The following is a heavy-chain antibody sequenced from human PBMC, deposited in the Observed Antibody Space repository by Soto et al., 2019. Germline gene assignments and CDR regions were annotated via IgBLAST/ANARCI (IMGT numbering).Heavy chain of an antibody. CDR2: IKDDGSEK. V-gene: IGHV3-7*05. CDR3: ARDWGTPGRGSAVGYYYHYGMDV. D-gene: IGHD6-19*01. CDR1: EFTFNTYW. J-gene: IGHJ6*02. Sequence: EVQLVESGGGLVQPGGSLRLSCLASEFTFNTYWMNWVRQAPGRGLEGVANIKDDGSEKNYVDSVKGRFTISRDNAKNSLYLQMNSLRGEETAVYFCARDWGTPGRGSAVGYYYHYGMDVWGQGTTVTVSS.